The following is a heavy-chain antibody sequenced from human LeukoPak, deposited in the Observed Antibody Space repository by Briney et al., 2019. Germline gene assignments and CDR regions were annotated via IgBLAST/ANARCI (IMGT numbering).Heavy chain of an antibody. J-gene: IGHJ4*02. V-gene: IGHV3-11*01. CDR2: ISTSGRTI. CDR3: ARDHNGGYEYFDY. Sequence: GGSLRLSCAASGFTFSDYYMSWIRQAPGKGLEWVSYISTSGRTIYYADSVKGRFTISRDNVKNSLYLQMNSLRAEDTAVYYCARDHNGGYEYFDYWGQGTLVTVSS. D-gene: IGHD3-22*01. CDR1: GFTFSDYY.